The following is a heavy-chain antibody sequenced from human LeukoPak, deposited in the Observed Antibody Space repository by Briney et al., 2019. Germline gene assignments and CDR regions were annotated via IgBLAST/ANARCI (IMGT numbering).Heavy chain of an antibody. CDR3: AKGGGYNWNYGHY. D-gene: IGHD1-7*01. J-gene: IGHJ4*02. CDR1: GFTFSNYA. Sequence: PGGSLRLSCAASGFTFSNYAMSWVRQAPGKGLEWVSTITSGGGSTYYADSVKRRFTISRDNSKTTLHLQMNSLRAEDTAVYYCAKGGGYNWNYGHYWGQGTLVTVSS. CDR2: ITSGGGST. V-gene: IGHV3-23*01.